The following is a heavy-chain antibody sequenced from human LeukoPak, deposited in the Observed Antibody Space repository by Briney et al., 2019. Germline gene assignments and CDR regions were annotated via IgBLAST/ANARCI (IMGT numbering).Heavy chain of an antibody. CDR2: INPNSGGT. CDR3: ARGERWLQFVFDY. Sequence: ASVTVSCKASGYTFTANYIHWVRRAPGQGLEWMGWINPNSGGTNHVQKFQGRVTMTRDTSISTAYMELSSLRSDDTAVYYCARGERWLQFVFDYWGRGTLVTVSS. D-gene: IGHD5-24*01. J-gene: IGHJ4*02. V-gene: IGHV1-2*02. CDR1: GYTFTANY.